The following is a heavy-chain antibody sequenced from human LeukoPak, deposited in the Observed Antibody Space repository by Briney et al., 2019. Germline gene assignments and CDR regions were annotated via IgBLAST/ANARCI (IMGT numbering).Heavy chain of an antibody. CDR1: GYIFTDQY. CDR3: ATNAAALDY. V-gene: IGHV1-2*02. J-gene: IGHJ4*02. D-gene: IGHD6-13*01. CDR2: MNPSNNGA. Sequence: ASVKVSCKASGYIFTDQYIHWVRQAPGQGLEWMGWMNPSNNGANYAQKFQGRVVMTRDTSISTAYVELIRLTSDDTAVYYCATNAAALDYWGQGTLVTVSS.